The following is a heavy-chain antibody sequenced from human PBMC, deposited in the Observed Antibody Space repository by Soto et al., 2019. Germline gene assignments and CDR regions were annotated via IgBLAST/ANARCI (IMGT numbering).Heavy chain of an antibody. CDR2: INEDESNT. CDR1: GFTFSNYW. Sequence: EVQLVESGGGLVQPGGSLRLSCATSGFTFSNYWMHWVRQAPGKGPVWVSRINEDESNTNYADSVKGRFTISRDNAKNTLYLQMNSLRAEDTALYYCARGLFLDYWGQGTRVTVSS. D-gene: IGHD3-3*01. CDR3: ARGLFLDY. V-gene: IGHV3-74*01. J-gene: IGHJ4*02.